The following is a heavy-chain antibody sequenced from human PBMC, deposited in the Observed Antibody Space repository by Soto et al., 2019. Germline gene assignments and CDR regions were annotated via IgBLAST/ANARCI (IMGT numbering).Heavy chain of an antibody. Sequence: GVLRLSCAASGFTFSSYAMSWVRQAPGKGLEWVSAISGSGGSTYYADSVKGRFTISRDNSKNTLYLQMNSLRAEDTAVYYCAKDLDIVVVPAAPNVWGQGTTVTVSS. CDR1: GFTFSSYA. D-gene: IGHD2-2*01. J-gene: IGHJ6*02. CDR3: AKDLDIVVVPAAPNV. V-gene: IGHV3-23*01. CDR2: ISGSGGST.